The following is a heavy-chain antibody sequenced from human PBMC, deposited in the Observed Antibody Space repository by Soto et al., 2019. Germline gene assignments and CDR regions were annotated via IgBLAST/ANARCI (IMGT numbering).Heavy chain of an antibody. CDR2: MNPNSGNT. CDR3: ARQEYYDILTGYYNVNWFDP. J-gene: IGHJ5*02. D-gene: IGHD3-9*01. CDR1: GYTLTSYD. V-gene: IGHV1-8*01. Sequence: ASVKVSCKASGYTLTSYDINWVRQATGQGLEWMGWMNPNSGNTGYAQKFQGRVTMTRNTSISTAYMELSSLRSEDTAVYYCARQEYYDILTGYYNVNWFDPWGQGTLVTVSS.